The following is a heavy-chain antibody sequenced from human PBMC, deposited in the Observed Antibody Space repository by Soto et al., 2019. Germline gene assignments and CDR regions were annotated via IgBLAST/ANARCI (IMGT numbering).Heavy chain of an antibody. V-gene: IGHV1-2*02. Sequence: ASVKVSCKASGYTFIAFYIHWVRQAPGQGLEWMGWINPNSGGTSYAQKFQGRVTMTRDTSISTAYMELSRLQSDDTAVYYCVRGDDIVVGPAAHDGCKRDVWGQGTRVTVAS. CDR1: GYTFIAFY. CDR3: VRGDDIVVGPAAHDGCKRDV. J-gene: IGHJ6*02. CDR2: INPNSGGT. D-gene: IGHD2-2*01.